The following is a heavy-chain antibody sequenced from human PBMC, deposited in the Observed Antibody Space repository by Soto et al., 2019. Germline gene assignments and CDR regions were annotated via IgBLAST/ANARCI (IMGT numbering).Heavy chain of an antibody. CDR3: ARDRTAYKQQLVQWWFDP. V-gene: IGHV3-7*01. CDR2: IKQDGSEK. J-gene: IGHJ5*02. CDR1: GFTFSSYW. Sequence: GGSLRLSCAASGFTFSSYWMSWVRQAPGKGLEWGANIKQDGSEKYYVDSVKGRFTISRDNAKNSLYLQMNSLRAEDTAVYYCARDRTAYKQQLVQWWFDPWGQGTLVTVS. D-gene: IGHD6-13*01.